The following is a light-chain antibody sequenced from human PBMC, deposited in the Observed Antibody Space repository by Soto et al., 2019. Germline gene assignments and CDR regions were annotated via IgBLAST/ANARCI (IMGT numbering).Light chain of an antibody. CDR1: SSDVGAYNL. V-gene: IGLV2-23*01. CDR3: CSYAGSRTFV. J-gene: IGLJ3*02. CDR2: EGT. Sequence: QSALTQPASVSGSPGQSITVSCTGTSSDVGAYNLVSWYQQHPGKAPRLIIYEGTKRPSGIFHRFSGSKSDNTASLTISGLRAEDEAHYHCCSYAGSRTFVFGGGTQLTVL.